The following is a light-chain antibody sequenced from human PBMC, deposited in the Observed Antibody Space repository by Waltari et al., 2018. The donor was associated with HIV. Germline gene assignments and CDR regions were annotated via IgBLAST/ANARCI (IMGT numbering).Light chain of an antibody. J-gene: IGLJ2*01. CDR1: SSNIGNNF. V-gene: IGLV1-51*01. CDR3: ATWDRSLSRVI. CDR2: DNN. Sequence: QSVLMQPPSVSAAPRQKVTISCSGTSSNIGNNFVSWYQQLPGTAPKLLIYDNNKRPSGIPDRFSCSKSGTSATLGITGLQTGDEADYFCATWDRSLSRVIFGGGTRLTVL.